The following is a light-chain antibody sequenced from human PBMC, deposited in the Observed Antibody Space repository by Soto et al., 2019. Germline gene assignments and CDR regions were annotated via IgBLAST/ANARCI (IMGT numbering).Light chain of an antibody. V-gene: IGLV2-14*03. CDR1: CGNVVGYNY. Sequence: QSVLTQPASVSGSPGQSITTPCTGTCGNVVGYNYVSWYQNHPGKAPKLIIYDVSNRPSGVSNRFSGSKSGNTASLTISGLQPEDEADYYCSSYTTSNTRQIVFGTGTQLTVL. J-gene: IGLJ1*01. CDR3: SSYTTSNTRQIV. CDR2: DVS.